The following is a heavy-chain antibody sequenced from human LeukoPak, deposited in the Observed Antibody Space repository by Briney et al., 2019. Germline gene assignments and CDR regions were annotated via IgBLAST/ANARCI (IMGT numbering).Heavy chain of an antibody. CDR2: IILIFGTA. Sequence: ASVKVSLKASGGTFSSYAFSWVRQPPGQGLEWVGGIILIFGTANYAQKFQGRVTITADESTSTAYMELSSLRSEDTAVYYCARDLLGDGYNSYWYFDLWGRGTLVTVSS. D-gene: IGHD5-24*01. CDR1: GGTFSSYA. V-gene: IGHV1-69*13. J-gene: IGHJ2*01. CDR3: ARDLLGDGYNSYWYFDL.